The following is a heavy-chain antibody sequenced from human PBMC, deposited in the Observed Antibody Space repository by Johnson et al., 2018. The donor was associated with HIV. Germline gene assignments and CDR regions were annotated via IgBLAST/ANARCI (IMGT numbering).Heavy chain of an antibody. CDR3: ARVGVDDAFDF. V-gene: IGHV3-33*01. D-gene: IGHD2-15*01. J-gene: IGHJ3*01. CDR1: GFTFNSYA. Sequence: QEQLVESGGGVVQPGTSLRLSCVASGFTFNSYAMHWVRQAPGKGLEWLSVIWYDGSNEYYADSVKGRFTISRDNAKNSLFLQMNSLRAEDTALYSCARVGVDDAFDFWGQGTMVTVSS. CDR2: IWYDGSNE.